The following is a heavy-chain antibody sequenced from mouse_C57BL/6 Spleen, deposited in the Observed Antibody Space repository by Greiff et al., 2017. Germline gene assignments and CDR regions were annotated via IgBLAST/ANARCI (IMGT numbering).Heavy chain of an antibody. CDR1: GYSITSGYY. V-gene: IGHV3-6*01. Sequence: EVQLQESGPGLVKPSQSLSLTCSVTGYSITSGYYWNWIRQFPGNKLEWMGYISYDGSNNYNPPLKNRISITRDTSKNQFFLKLNSVTTEDTATYYCARGLGDFDYWGQGTTLTVSS. CDR3: ARGLGDFDY. J-gene: IGHJ2*01. D-gene: IGHD4-1*01. CDR2: ISYDGSN.